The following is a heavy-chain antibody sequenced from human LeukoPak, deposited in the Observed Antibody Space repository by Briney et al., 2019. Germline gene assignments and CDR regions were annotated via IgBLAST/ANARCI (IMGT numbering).Heavy chain of an antibody. CDR3: ARDVSSSWYFDL. CDR2: INPSGGTT. V-gene: IGHV1-46*01. CDR1: GYTFTSYY. J-gene: IGHJ2*01. D-gene: IGHD6-6*01. Sequence: ASVKVSCKASGYTFTSYYIHWVRQAPGQGPEWMGIINPSGGTTTYAQKFQGRVTMTRDTSTSTVYMELSSLRSEDTAVYYCARDVSSSWYFDLWGRGTLVTVSS.